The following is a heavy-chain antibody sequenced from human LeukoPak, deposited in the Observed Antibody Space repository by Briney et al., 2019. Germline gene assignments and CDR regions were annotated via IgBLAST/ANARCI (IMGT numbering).Heavy chain of an antibody. CDR3: ARGRGIAL. Sequence: GESLRLSCAASGFTFDNYWMNWVRQAPGKGLEWVDNMVDDGNKKNYVASVKGRFTISRDNVKSSLYLQMNSLRVEDTAVYYCARGRGIALWGQGTLVTVSS. CDR2: MVDDGNKK. CDR1: GFTFDNYW. J-gene: IGHJ4*02. V-gene: IGHV3-7*01. D-gene: IGHD6-13*01.